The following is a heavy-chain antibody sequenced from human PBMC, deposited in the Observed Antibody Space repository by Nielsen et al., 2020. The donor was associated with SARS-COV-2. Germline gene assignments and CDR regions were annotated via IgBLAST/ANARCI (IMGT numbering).Heavy chain of an antibody. D-gene: IGHD6-13*01. V-gene: IGHV3-30*12. CDR2: ISYDGSNK. Sequence: GESLKISCAASGFTFSSYGMHWVRQAPGKGLEWVAVISYDGSNKYYADSVKGRFTISRDNSKNTLYLQMNSLRAEDTAVYYCAKYLVAAAGTGGRAYYYYYMDVWGKGTTVTVS. J-gene: IGHJ6*03. CDR1: GFTFSSYG. CDR3: AKYLVAAAGTGGRAYYYYYMDV.